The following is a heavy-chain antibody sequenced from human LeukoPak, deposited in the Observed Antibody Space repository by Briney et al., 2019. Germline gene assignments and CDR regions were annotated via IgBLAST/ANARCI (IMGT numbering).Heavy chain of an antibody. CDR3: ARSQHIHYYGSGENWFDP. CDR2: IYYSGST. J-gene: IGHJ5*01. D-gene: IGHD3-10*01. Sequence: SETLSLTCTVSGGSISSYYWSWIRQPPGKGLEWIGYIYYSGSTNYSPSLKSRVTISVDTSKNQFSLKLSSVTAADTAVYYCARSQHIHYYGSGENWFDPWGQGTMVTVSS. V-gene: IGHV4-59*01. CDR1: GGSISSYY.